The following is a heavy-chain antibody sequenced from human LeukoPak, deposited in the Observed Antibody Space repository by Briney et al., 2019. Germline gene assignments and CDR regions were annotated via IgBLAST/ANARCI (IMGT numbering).Heavy chain of an antibody. Sequence: PSETLSLTCAVYGGSFSGYYWSWIRQPPGKGLEWIGEINHSGSTNYNPSLKSRVTISVDTSKNQFSLKLSSVTAADTAVYYCARWYYYDSRGYYFDFWGQGTLVTVSS. CDR1: GGSFSGYY. CDR2: INHSGST. V-gene: IGHV4-34*01. D-gene: IGHD3-22*01. CDR3: ARWYYYDSRGYYFDF. J-gene: IGHJ4*02.